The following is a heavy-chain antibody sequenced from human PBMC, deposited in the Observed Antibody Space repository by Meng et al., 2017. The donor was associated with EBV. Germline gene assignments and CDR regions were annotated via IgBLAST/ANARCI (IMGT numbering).Heavy chain of an antibody. CDR2: TSSNSIDI. CDR1: GFTLRSYS. D-gene: IGHD2-8*01. V-gene: IGHV3-21*01. J-gene: IGHJ4*02. CDR3: ARDRTSNRFDY. Sequence: QLEESGGGLVKPGESLRLSCAASGFTLRSYSMNWVRLAPGKGLEWVSSTSSNSIDIYYADLVKGRFTISRDNAKNSLFLQMNSLRAEDTAVYYCARDRTSNRFDYWGQGTLVTVSS.